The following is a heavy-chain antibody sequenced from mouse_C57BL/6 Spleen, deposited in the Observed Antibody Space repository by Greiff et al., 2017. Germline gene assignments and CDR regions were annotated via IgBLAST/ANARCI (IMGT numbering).Heavy chain of an antibody. CDR2: INPGSGGT. V-gene: IGHV1-54*01. CDR1: GYAFTNYL. D-gene: IGHD3-2*01. CDR3: ARGVDSSFDY. J-gene: IGHJ2*01. Sequence: VQLQQSGAELVRPGTSVKVSCKASGYAFTNYLIEWVKQRPGQGLEWIGVINPGSGGTNYNEKFKGKATLTADKSSSTAYMQLSSLTSEDSAVYFCARGVDSSFDYWGQGTTLTVSS.